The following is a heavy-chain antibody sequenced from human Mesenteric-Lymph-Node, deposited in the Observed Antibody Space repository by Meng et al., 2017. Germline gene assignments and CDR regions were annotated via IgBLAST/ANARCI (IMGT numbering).Heavy chain of an antibody. CDR1: GGSIRNDQW. J-gene: IGHJ4*02. Sequence: QVHVQGWGPGLVKPSEPLSLPCDVSGGSIRNDQWWSWGRQAPGKGLEWIGEIYHSGRTNYNPSVKSRVSMSVDKSQNHFSLRLSSVTAADTAVYYCTTLYGDSISWGQGTLVTVSS. CDR2: IYHSGRT. D-gene: IGHD4-17*01. CDR3: TTLYGDSIS. V-gene: IGHV4-4*02.